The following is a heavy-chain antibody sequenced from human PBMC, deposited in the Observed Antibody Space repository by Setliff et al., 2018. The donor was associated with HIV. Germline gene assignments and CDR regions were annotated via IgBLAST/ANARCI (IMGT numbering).Heavy chain of an antibody. Sequence: PSETLSLPCTVSGDSISSYYWTWIRQSPGKGLEWIGNIYYSGSTNFNPSLKGRVTISLDTSKNQFSLKLNSVTAADTAVYYCARGNPDYDILTGYWSHYFDYWGQGTLVTVSS. CDR2: IYYSGST. D-gene: IGHD3-9*01. J-gene: IGHJ4*02. CDR1: GDSISSYY. CDR3: ARGNPDYDILTGYWSHYFDY. V-gene: IGHV4-59*01.